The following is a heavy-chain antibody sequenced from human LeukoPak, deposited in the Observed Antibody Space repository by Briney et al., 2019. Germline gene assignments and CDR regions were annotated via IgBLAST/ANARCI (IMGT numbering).Heavy chain of an antibody. V-gene: IGHV1-2*02. CDR2: INPNSGGT. Sequence: ASVKVSCKASGYTFTRYYMHWGRQAPGQGLEWMGWINPNSGGTNYAQKFQGRVTMTRDTSISTAYMELSRLRSDDTAVYYCARDFGGYSGYDQNWFDPWGQGTLVTVSS. CDR3: ARDFGGYSGYDQNWFDP. D-gene: IGHD5-12*01. CDR1: GYTFTRYY. J-gene: IGHJ5*02.